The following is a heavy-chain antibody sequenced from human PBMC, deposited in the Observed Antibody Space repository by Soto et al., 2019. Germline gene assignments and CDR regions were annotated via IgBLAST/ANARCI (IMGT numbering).Heavy chain of an antibody. Sequence: SETLSLTCTVSGGSISSGGYYWSWIRQHPGKGLEWIGYIYYSGSTYYNPSLKSRVTISVDTSKNQFSLKLSSVTAADTAVYYCARETSGYCSGGSCDAFDIWGQGTMVTVSS. CDR1: GGSISSGGYY. J-gene: IGHJ3*02. D-gene: IGHD2-15*01. CDR2: IYYSGST. CDR3: ARETSGYCSGGSCDAFDI. V-gene: IGHV4-31*03.